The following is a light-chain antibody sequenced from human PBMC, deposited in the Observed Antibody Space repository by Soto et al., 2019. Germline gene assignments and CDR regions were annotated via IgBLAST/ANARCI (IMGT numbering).Light chain of an antibody. J-gene: IGKJ4*01. V-gene: IGKV3-20*01. CDR3: QQYGRAPRLT. CDR2: GTS. Sequence: EIVLTQSPAILSLSPGERATLSCRASQNVDSSYLAWYQQKSGQAPRLLIYGTSSTATGIPDRFSGSGSGTDFTLTISRLEPEDFAVYYCQQYGRAPRLTFGGGTKVDIK. CDR1: QNVDSSY.